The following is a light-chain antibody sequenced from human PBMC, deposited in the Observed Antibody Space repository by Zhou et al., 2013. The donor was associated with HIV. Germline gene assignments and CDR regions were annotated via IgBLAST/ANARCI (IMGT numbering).Light chain of an antibody. V-gene: IGKV1-8*01. CDR1: QDIGTY. Sequence: AIRMTQSPSSFSASTGDRVTITCRASQDIGTYLAWYQQKPGEAPNLLIYGASTLQSGVPSRFSGSGSGTHFILTISSLQPEDLGTYYCQQYHSPPPTFGGGTKVEI. CDR2: GAS. J-gene: IGKJ4*01. CDR3: QQYHSPPPT.